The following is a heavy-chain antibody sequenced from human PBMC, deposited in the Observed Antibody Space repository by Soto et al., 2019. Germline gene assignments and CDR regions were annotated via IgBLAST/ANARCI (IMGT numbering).Heavy chain of an antibody. CDR2: IFSNAAK. V-gene: IGHV2-26*01. Sequence: QVALRESGPVLVKPTETLTLTCTVSGFSLNNARMGVAWIRQPPGKPLECLAHIFSNAAKAYNSSLKTRLTISSDTSNGVVVLTLYNMVPVDTAKYYCARCRRFRGDYYWFDPWGPGTLVTVSS. D-gene: IGHD4-17*01. CDR3: ARCRRFRGDYYWFDP. CDR1: GFSLNNARMG. J-gene: IGHJ5*02.